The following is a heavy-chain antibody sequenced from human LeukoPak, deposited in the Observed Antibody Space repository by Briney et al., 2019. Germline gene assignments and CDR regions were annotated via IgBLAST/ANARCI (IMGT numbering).Heavy chain of an antibody. J-gene: IGHJ5*02. CDR3: ARARAAVGWFDP. V-gene: IGHV1-46*01. CDR1: GYTFTSYY. Sequence: GASVKVSCMASGYTFTSYYMHWVRQAPGQGLEWMGIINPSGGSTSYAQKFQGRVTMTRDTSTSTVYMELSSLRSEDTAVYYCARARAAVGWFDPWGQGTLVTVSS. CDR2: INPSGGST. D-gene: IGHD2-15*01.